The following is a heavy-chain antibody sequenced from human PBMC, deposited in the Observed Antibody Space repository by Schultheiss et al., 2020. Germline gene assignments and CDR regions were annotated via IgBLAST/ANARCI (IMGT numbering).Heavy chain of an antibody. CDR2: IYYSGST. Sequence: SETLSLTCAVYGGSFSGYYWSWIRQPPGKGLEWIGHIYYSGSTNYNPSLKSRVTISVDTSKNQFSLKLSSVTAADTAVYYCARGITRSFDFWGQGTLVTVSS. CDR1: GGSFSGYY. V-gene: IGHV4-59*12. CDR3: ARGITRSFDF. J-gene: IGHJ4*02.